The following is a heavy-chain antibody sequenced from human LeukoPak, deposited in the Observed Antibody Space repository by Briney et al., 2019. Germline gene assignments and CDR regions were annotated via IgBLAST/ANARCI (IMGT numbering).Heavy chain of an antibody. Sequence: SLRLSCAASGFTFDDYAMHWVRQAPGKGLEWVSGISWNSGSIGYADSVKGRFTISRDNAKNSLYLQMNSLRAEDTAVYYCARDSPYSSSSDYFDFWGQGTLVTFSS. V-gene: IGHV3-9*01. J-gene: IGHJ4*02. CDR1: GFTFDDYA. D-gene: IGHD6-6*01. CDR2: ISWNSGSI. CDR3: ARDSPYSSSSDYFDF.